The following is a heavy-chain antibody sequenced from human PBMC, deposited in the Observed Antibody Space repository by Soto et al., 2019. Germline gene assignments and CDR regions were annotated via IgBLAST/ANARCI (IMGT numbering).Heavy chain of an antibody. CDR3: ARDPYYYGMDV. Sequence: SETLSLTCTASGGSISSYYWSWIRQPPGKGLEWIGYIYYSGSTNYNPSLKSRVTISVDTSKNQFSLKLSSATAADTAVYYCARDPYYYGMDVWGQGTTVTVSS. J-gene: IGHJ6*02. V-gene: IGHV4-59*01. CDR2: IYYSGST. CDR1: GGSISSYY.